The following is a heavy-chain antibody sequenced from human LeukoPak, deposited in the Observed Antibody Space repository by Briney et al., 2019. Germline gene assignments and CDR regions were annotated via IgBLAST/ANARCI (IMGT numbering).Heavy chain of an antibody. J-gene: IGHJ4*02. CDR1: GFTFSSYE. CDR3: ARGPASGLGMTRFFDS. CDR2: ISGSGSNI. V-gene: IGHV3-48*03. Sequence: GESLRLSCAASGFTFSSYEMNWVRQAPGKGLEWVSYISGSGSNIYYADSVRGRFTISRDNAKNSLYLQMNSLRGDDTAVYHCARGPASGLGMTRFFDSWGQGTLVTVSS. D-gene: IGHD7-27*01.